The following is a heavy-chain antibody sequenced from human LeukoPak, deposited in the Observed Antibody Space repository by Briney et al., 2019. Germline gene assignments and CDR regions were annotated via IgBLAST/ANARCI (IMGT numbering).Heavy chain of an antibody. CDR3: ARETGLGADY. J-gene: IGHJ4*02. CDR2: MNQDGSEK. Sequence: GGSLRLSCAGSGFTFSHYGMHWVRQAPGKGLEWVALMNQDGSEKYYVDSVKGRFTISRDNVKDSLYLQMNSLRAEDTARYYCARETGLGADYWGQGTLVTVSS. D-gene: IGHD1-26*01. CDR1: GFTFSHYG. V-gene: IGHV3-7*01.